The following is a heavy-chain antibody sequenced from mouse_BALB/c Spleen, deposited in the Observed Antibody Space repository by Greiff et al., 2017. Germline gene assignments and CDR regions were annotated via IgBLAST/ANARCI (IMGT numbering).Heavy chain of an antibody. J-gene: IGHJ2*01. CDR2: INPYNDGT. CDR1: GYTFTSYV. CDR3: ARPFITTVVERPFDY. V-gene: IGHV1-14*01. D-gene: IGHD1-1*01. Sequence: LVESGPELVKPGASVKMSCKASGYTFTSYVMHWVKQKPGQGLEWIGYINPYNDGTKYNEKFKGKATLTSDKSSSTAYMELSSLTSEDSAVYYCARPFITTVVERPFDYWGQGTTLTVSS.